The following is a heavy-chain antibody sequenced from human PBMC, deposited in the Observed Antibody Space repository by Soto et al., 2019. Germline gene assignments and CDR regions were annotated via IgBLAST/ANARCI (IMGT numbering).Heavy chain of an antibody. Sequence: SETLSLTCAVSGGSISSSNWWSWVRQPPGKGLEWIGEIYHSGGTNYNPSLKSRVTISVDKSKNQFSLKLSSVTAADTAVYYCARDLGNPGYSSSRDWFDPWGQGTLVTVSS. CDR2: IYHSGGT. V-gene: IGHV4-4*02. CDR3: ARDLGNPGYSSSRDWFDP. D-gene: IGHD6-13*01. J-gene: IGHJ5*02. CDR1: GGSISSSNW.